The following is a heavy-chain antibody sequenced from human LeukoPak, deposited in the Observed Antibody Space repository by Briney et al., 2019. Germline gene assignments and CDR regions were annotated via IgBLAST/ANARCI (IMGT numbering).Heavy chain of an antibody. V-gene: IGHV3-33*06. D-gene: IGHD2-15*01. CDR3: AKDKVAGLFYFDY. CDR2: IWYDGSNK. CDR1: GFTFSSYG. Sequence: GGSLRLSCAASGFTFSSYGMHWVRQAPGKGLKRVAVIWYDGSNKYYADSVKGRFTISRDNSKNTLYLQMNSLRAEDTAVYYCAKDKVAGLFYFDYWGQGTLVTVSS. J-gene: IGHJ4*02.